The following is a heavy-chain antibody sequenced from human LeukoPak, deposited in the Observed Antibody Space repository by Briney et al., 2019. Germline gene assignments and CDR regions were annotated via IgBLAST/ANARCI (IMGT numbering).Heavy chain of an antibody. V-gene: IGHV1-8*03. J-gene: IGHJ5*02. CDR1: GYTFTSYD. CDR2: MNPNSGNT. Sequence: ASVKVSCKASGYTFTSYDINWVRQATGQGLEWMGWMNPNSGNTGCAQKFQGRVTITRNTSISTAYMELSSLRSEDTAVYYCARARRITIPYSSSWYGHNNWFDPWGQGTLVTVSS. CDR3: ARARRITIPYSSSWYGHNNWFDP. D-gene: IGHD6-13*01.